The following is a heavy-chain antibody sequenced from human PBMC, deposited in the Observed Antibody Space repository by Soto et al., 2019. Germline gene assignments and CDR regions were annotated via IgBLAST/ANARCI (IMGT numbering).Heavy chain of an antibody. D-gene: IGHD4-17*01. J-gene: IGHJ4*02. Sequence: SETLSLTCTVSGGSISSGDYYWSWIRQPPGKGLEWIGYIYYSGSTYYNPSLKSRVTISVDTSKNQFSLKLSSVTAADTAVYYCARATVTFPFDYWGQGTLVTVS. V-gene: IGHV4-30-4*01. CDR1: GGSISSGDYY. CDR2: IYYSGST. CDR3: ARATVTFPFDY.